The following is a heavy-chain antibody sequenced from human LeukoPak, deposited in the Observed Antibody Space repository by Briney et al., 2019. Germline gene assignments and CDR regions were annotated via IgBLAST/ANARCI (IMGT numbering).Heavy chain of an antibody. V-gene: IGHV3-11*01. Sequence: GGSLRLSCAASGFRFSDYYMSWLRQAPGKRLEWLSYISDSGRSIHYADSVKGRGTISRDNAKKSLYLAMNSLRAEDTAVYYCARGPSGPLGYYFDYGGQGILVTVSS. D-gene: IGHD2-15*01. J-gene: IGHJ4*02. CDR1: GFRFSDYY. CDR3: ARGPSGPLGYYFDY. CDR2: ISDSGRSI.